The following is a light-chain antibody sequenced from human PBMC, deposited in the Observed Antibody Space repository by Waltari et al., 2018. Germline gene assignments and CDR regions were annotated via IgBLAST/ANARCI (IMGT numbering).Light chain of an antibody. CDR2: DVS. CDR1: SSDVGGYNY. J-gene: IGLJ2*01. V-gene: IGLV2-23*02. CDR3: CSYAGSSTL. Sequence: QSALTQPASVSGSPGQSITISCTGTSSDVGGYNYVSWYQLHPGKVPKLMIYDVSKRPSGVSNRFSGSKSGNTASLTISGLQAEDEADYYCCSYAGSSTLFGGGTKLSVL.